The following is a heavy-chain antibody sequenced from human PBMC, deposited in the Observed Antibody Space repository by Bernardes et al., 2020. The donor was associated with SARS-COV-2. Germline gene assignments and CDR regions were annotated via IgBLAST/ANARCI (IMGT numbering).Heavy chain of an antibody. D-gene: IGHD2-21*02. V-gene: IGHV1-24*01. J-gene: IGHJ5*02. CDR3: ATGPVVTRVGWFDP. CDR1: GYTLTALS. Sequence: ASVKVSCKVSGYTLTALSMHWVRQAPGQGLEWMGGFDPEDGETIYAQKFQGRVTMTEDTSTDTAYMELSSLRSEDTAVYYCATGPVVTRVGWFDPWGQGTLVTVSS. CDR2: FDPEDGET.